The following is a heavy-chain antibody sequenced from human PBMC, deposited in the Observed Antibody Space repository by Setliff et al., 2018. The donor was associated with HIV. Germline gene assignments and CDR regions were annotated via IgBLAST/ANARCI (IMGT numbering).Heavy chain of an antibody. CDR3: ARAGGGATDQAFDI. V-gene: IGHV1-46*01. CDR1: GGNFRSYG. J-gene: IGHJ3*02. Sequence: ASVKVSCKASGGNFRSYGISWVRQAPGQGLEWLGIIDPNGGATNNAQKLQGRLTVTTDTSTSTLYMELSNLRSDDTADYYCARAGGGATDQAFDIWGQGTMVTVSS. D-gene: IGHD2-2*01. CDR2: IDPNGGAT.